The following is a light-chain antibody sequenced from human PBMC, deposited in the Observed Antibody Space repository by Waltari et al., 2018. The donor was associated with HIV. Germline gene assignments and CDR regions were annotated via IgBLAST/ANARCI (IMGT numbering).Light chain of an antibody. Sequence: QSVLTQPPSASGTPGQRVTISCSGSSSSIGTNTVSWYQQLPGTAPKLLIYSSLPRPSGVPDRFSGSKSGTAASRAISRLQSEDEADYYCAAWDDSLNDVVFGGGTKLTVL. J-gene: IGLJ2*01. V-gene: IGLV1-44*01. CDR3: AAWDDSLNDVV. CDR1: SSSIGTNT. CDR2: SSL.